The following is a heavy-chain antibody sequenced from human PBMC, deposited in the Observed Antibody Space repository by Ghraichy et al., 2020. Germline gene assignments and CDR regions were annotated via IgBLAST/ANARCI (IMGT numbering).Heavy chain of an antibody. CDR3: ARPSLKFSSSWYYY. J-gene: IGHJ4*02. CDR1: GYTFTGYY. CDR2: INPNSGGT. V-gene: IGHV1-2*02. D-gene: IGHD6-13*01. Sequence: ASVKVSCKASGYTFTGYYMHWVRQAPGQGLEWMGWINPNSGGTNYAQKFQGRVTMTRDTSISTAYMELSRLRSDDTAVYYCARPSLKFSSSWYYYWGQGTLVTVSS.